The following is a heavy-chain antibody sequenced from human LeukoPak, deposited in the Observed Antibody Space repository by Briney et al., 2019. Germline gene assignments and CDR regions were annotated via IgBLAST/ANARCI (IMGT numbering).Heavy chain of an antibody. J-gene: IGHJ4*02. D-gene: IGHD3-3*01. Sequence: PSETLSLTRTVSGGSISSGGYCWSWVRQHPGKGLEWIGYIYYSGSTYYNPSLKSRVTISVDTSKNQFSLKLSSVTAADTAVYYCARDRRDDFWSGVFDYWGQGTLVTVSS. CDR2: IYYSGST. V-gene: IGHV4-31*03. CDR1: GGSISSGGYC. CDR3: ARDRRDDFWSGVFDY.